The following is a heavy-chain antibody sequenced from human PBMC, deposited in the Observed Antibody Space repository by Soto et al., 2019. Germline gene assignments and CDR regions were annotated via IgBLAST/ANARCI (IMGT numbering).Heavy chain of an antibody. Sequence: EVQLVESGGGLVKPGGSLRLSCTASGFTFSNAWMTWVRQAPGKGLEWVGRIKSKTDGGTTDYAAPVKGRFTISRDDSKNTLYLQMNSLKTEDTAVYYCPPPEALASDYFFDYWGQGTLVTVSS. CDR2: IKSKTDGGTT. V-gene: IGHV3-15*01. J-gene: IGHJ4*02. CDR3: PPPEALASDYFFDY. CDR1: GFTFSNAW. D-gene: IGHD6-6*01.